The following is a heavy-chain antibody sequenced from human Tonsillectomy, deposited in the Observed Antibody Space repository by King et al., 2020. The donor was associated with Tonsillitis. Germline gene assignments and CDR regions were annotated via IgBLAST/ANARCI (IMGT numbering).Heavy chain of an antibody. D-gene: IGHD5-24*01. V-gene: IGHV3-7*01. Sequence: VQLVESGGGLVRPGGSLRLSCAASGFTFSSYWMSWVRQAPGKGLEWVANINQDGSEKYYVDSVKGRFTISRDNAKNSLYLQMNSLRAEDTAVLYCARVPPFPPRRDGSPHAHPNWSFDLWGRGTLVTVSS. CDR2: INQDGSEK. CDR3: ARVPPFPPRRDGSPHAHPNWSFDL. J-gene: IGHJ2*01. CDR1: GFTFSSYW.